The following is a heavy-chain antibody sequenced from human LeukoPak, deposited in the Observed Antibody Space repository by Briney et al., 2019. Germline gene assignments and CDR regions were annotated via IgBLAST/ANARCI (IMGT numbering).Heavy chain of an antibody. V-gene: IGHV3-48*04. CDR3: ARDGYSYGHDAFDI. J-gene: IGHJ3*02. D-gene: IGHD5-18*01. CDR1: GFTFSSYG. Sequence: GGSLRLSCAASGFTFSSYGMHWVRQAPGKGLEWVSYISRSGNNIYYADSVKGRFTISRDNAKNSLYLQMNSLRAEDTAAYYCARDGYSYGHDAFDIWGQGTMVTVSS. CDR2: ISRSGNNI.